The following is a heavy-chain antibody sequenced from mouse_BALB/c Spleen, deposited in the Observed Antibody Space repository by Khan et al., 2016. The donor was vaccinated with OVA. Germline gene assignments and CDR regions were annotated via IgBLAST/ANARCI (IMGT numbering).Heavy chain of an antibody. J-gene: IGHJ2*01. V-gene: IGHV3-2*02. CDR1: DYSITSGYG. CDR2: ISYSGST. CDR3: ARTARIKY. D-gene: IGHD1-2*01. Sequence: EVKLLESGPGLVKPSQSLSLTCTVTDYSITSGYGWNWIRQFPGNKLEWMGYISYSGSTNYNPSLKSRISITRDTSKNQFFLQLNSVTTEDTATYYCARTARIKYWGQGTTLTVS.